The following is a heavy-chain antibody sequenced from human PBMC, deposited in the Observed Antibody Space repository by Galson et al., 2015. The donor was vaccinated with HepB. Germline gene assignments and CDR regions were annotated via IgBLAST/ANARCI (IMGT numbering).Heavy chain of an antibody. J-gene: IGHJ3*02. CDR3: ARDLSYCSGGSCYNRKYAFDI. V-gene: IGHV1-2*06. CDR2: IDPNSGGT. CDR1: GYTFTGYH. D-gene: IGHD2-15*01. Sequence: SVKVSCKASGYTFTGYHMHWVRQAPGQGLEWMGRIDPNSGGTNYAQKFQGRVTMTRDTSISTAYMELSRLRSDDTAVYYCARDLSYCSGGSCYNRKYAFDIWGQGTMVTVSS.